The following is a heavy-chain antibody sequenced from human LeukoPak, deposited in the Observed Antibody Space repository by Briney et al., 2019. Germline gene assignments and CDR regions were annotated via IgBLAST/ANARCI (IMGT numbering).Heavy chain of an antibody. CDR1: GFTFTTYA. CDR2: VSDTGDRT. J-gene: IGHJ4*02. D-gene: IGHD3-10*01. Sequence: GGSLRLSCAASGFTFTTYAMSWVRQAPGKGLEWVSSVSDTGDRTYYADSVKGRFTISRDTSKNTLYLHMYSLRADDTAVYYCAQGGGSGFDNWGQGTLVTVSS. V-gene: IGHV3-23*01. CDR3: AQGGGSGFDN.